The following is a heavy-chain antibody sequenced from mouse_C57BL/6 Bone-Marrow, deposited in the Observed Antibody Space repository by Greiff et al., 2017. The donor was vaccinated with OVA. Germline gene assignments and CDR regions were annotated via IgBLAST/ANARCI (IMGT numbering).Heavy chain of an antibody. V-gene: IGHV1-63*01. J-gene: IGHJ3*01. CDR2: IYPGGGYT. D-gene: IGHD4-1*01. CDR1: GYTFTNYW. Sequence: VKVQESGAELVRPGTSVKMSCKASGYTFTNYWIGWAKQRPGHGLEWIGDIYPGGGYTNYNEKFKGKATLTADKSSSTAYMQFSSLTSEDSAIYHCALNWDFSWFAYWGQGTLVTVSA. CDR3: ALNWDFSWFAY.